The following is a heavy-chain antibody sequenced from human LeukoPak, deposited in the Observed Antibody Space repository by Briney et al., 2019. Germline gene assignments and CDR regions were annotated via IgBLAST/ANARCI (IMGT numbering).Heavy chain of an antibody. Sequence: QTGGSLRLSCVASGFTFSTYAMSWVRQAPGKGLECVSGLSGRSGYIYYADSVKGRFTISRDNSKNTLYLQMNSLRAEDTAVYYCAKDSVANNGIYDAFDIWGQGTMVTVSS. D-gene: IGHD5-12*01. J-gene: IGHJ3*02. V-gene: IGHV3-23*01. CDR3: AKDSVANNGIYDAFDI. CDR1: GFTFSTYA. CDR2: LSGRSGYI.